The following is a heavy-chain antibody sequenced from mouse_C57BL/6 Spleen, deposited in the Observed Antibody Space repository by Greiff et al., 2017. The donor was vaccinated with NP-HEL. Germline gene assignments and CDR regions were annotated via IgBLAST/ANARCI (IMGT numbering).Heavy chain of an antibody. D-gene: IGHD2-4*01. CDR1: GYTFTSYT. Sequence: VQLQQSGAELARPGASVKMSCKASGYTFTSYTMHWVKQRPGQGLEWIGYINPSSGYTKYNQKFKDKATLTADKSSSTAYMQLSSLTSEDSAVYYCARWAYDFDAMDYWGQGTSVTVSS. CDR2: INPSSGYT. J-gene: IGHJ4*01. CDR3: ARWAYDFDAMDY. V-gene: IGHV1-4*01.